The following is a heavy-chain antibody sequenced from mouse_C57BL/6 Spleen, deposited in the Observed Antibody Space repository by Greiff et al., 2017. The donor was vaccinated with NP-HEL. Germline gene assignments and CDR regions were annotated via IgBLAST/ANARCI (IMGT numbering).Heavy chain of an antibody. CDR1: GYSITSGYY. CDR2: ISYDGSN. J-gene: IGHJ3*01. Sequence: VQLKESGPGLVKPSQSLSLTCSVTGYSITSGYYWNWIRQFPGNKLEWMGYISYDGSNNYNPSLKNRISITRETSKNQFFLKLNSVTTEDTATYYCARGDSWFAYWGQGTLVTVSA. V-gene: IGHV3-6*01. CDR3: ARGDSWFAY.